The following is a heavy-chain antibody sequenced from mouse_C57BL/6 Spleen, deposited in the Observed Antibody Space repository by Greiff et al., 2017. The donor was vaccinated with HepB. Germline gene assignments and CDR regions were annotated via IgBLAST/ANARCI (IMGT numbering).Heavy chain of an antibody. CDR2: INPSSGYT. V-gene: IGHV1-7*01. D-gene: IGHD2-1*01. CDR1: GYTFTSYW. J-gene: IGHJ4*01. CDR3: ARDGNPHYYAMDY. Sequence: QVQLQQSGAELAKPGASVKLSCKASGYTFTSYWMHWVKQRPGQGLEWIGYINPSSGYTKYNQKFKDKATLTADKSSSTAYMQLSSLTYEDSAVYDCARDGNPHYYAMDYWGQGTSVTVSS.